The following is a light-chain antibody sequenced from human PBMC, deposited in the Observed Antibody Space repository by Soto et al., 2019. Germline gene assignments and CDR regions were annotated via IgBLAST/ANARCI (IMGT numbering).Light chain of an antibody. Sequence: QSVLTQPPSVSGAPGQRVTISCTESSSNIGAGYDVHWYQQLPGTAPKLLIYGNSNRPSGVPDRFSGSKSSTSASLAITGLQAEDEADYYCQSYDSSLSGWAFGGGTKLTVL. CDR1: SSNIGAGYD. CDR2: GNS. V-gene: IGLV1-40*01. J-gene: IGLJ3*02. CDR3: QSYDSSLSGWA.